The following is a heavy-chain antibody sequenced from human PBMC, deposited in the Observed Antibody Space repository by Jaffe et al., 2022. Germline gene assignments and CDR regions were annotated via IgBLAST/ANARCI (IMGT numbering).Heavy chain of an antibody. CDR1: GYSISSGYY. CDR3: ARRRHYCSGGSCYSRNAFDI. D-gene: IGHD2-15*01. Sequence: QVQLQESGPGLVKPSETLSLTCAVSGYSISSGYYWGWIRQPPGKGLEWIGSIYHSGSTYYNPSLKSRVTISVDTSKNQFSLKLSSVTAADTAVYYCARRRHYCSGGSCYSRNAFDIWGQGTMVTVSS. V-gene: IGHV4-38-2*01. J-gene: IGHJ3*02. CDR2: IYHSGST.